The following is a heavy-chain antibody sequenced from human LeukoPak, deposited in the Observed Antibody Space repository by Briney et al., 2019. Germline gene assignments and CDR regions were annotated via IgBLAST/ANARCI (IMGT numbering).Heavy chain of an antibody. J-gene: IGHJ4*02. D-gene: IGHD3-3*01. CDR1: GYTFTGYY. V-gene: IGHV1-2*02. CDR3: ARGGLAIFGVVARGGDY. Sequence: ASVKVSCKASGYTFTGYYMHWVRQAPGQGLEWMGWINPNSGGTNYAQKFQGRVTMTRDTSISTAYMELSRLRSDDTAVYYCARGGLAIFGVVARGGDYCGQGTLVTVSS. CDR2: INPNSGGT.